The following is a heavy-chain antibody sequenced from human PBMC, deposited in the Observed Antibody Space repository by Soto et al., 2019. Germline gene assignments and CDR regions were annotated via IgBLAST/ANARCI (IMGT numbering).Heavy chain of an antibody. CDR2: IDPSGGIT. V-gene: IGHV1-46*01. CDR1: GYSFTNFH. Sequence: GASVKVSCKASGYSFTNFHIHWVRQAPGQGLEWMGMIDPSGGITRDAQRLQGRITMTRDASTSTVYMELRSLTSEDTAVYYCGRDVIGHDNYETIGYYFDHWGQGTLVTVSS. D-gene: IGHD3-22*01. J-gene: IGHJ4*02. CDR3: GRDVIGHDNYETIGYYFDH.